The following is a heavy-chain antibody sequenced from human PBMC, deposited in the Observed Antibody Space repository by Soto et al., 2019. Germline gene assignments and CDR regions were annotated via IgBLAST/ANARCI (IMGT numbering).Heavy chain of an antibody. CDR2: ISGSGGST. D-gene: IGHD6-19*01. V-gene: IGHV3-23*01. Sequence: EVQLLESGGGLVQPGGSLRLSCAASGFTFSSYAMSWVRQAPGKGLEWVSAISGSGGSTYYADSVKGRFTISRDNSKNTLYLQMNSLRAEDTAVYYCAKEFSCIAVADDAFDIWGQGTMVTVSS. CDR3: AKEFSCIAVADDAFDI. CDR1: GFTFSSYA. J-gene: IGHJ3*02.